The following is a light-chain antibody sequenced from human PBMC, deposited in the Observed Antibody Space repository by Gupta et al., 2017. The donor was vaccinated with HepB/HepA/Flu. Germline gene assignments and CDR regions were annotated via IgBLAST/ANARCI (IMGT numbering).Light chain of an antibody. CDR1: SSNIGSNT. Sequence: QSVLTQPPSASGTPGQRVTISCSGSSSNIGSNTVNWYQQLPGTAPKLLIYSNNQRPSGVPVRFSGSKSGTSASLAISGLQSEDEADYYCAAWDDSLNGLFGGGTKLTVL. CDR3: AAWDDSLNGL. J-gene: IGLJ2*01. V-gene: IGLV1-44*01. CDR2: SNN.